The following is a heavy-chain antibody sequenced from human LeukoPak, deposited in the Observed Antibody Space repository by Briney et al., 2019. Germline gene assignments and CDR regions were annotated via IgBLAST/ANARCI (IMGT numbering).Heavy chain of an antibody. CDR1: GGSISSYY. CDR2: IYYSGST. D-gene: IGHD2-2*01. CDR3: ARDCSSTSCYGLNAFDI. Sequence: SETLSLTCTVSGGSISSYYWSWIRQPPGKGPEWIGYIYYSGSTNYNPSLKSRVTISVDTSKNQFSLKLSSVTAADTAVYYCARDCSSTSCYGLNAFDIWGQGTMVTVSS. V-gene: IGHV4-59*01. J-gene: IGHJ3*02.